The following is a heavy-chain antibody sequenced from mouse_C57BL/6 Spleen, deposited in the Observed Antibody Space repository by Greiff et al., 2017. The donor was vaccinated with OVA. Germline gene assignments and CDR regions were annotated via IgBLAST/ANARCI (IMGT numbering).Heavy chain of an antibody. Sequence: QVTLKECGPGILQSSQTLSLTCSFSGFSLSTSGMGVSWIRQPSGKGLEWLAHIYWDDDKRYNPSLKSRLTISKDTSRNQVFLKITSVDTADTATYYCARREGLLPFAYWGQGTLVTVSA. D-gene: IGHD2-3*01. V-gene: IGHV8-12*01. CDR2: IYWDDDK. CDR3: ARREGLLPFAY. CDR1: GFSLSTSGMG. J-gene: IGHJ3*01.